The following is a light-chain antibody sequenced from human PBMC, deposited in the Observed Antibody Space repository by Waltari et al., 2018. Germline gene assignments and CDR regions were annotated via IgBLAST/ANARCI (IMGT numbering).Light chain of an antibody. V-gene: IGLV1-47*01. Sequence: QSVLTQPPSASGTSGQTVTSSCSGTHSNLGSNSALCYRQPPGTAPKLLISGSNQRPSGVPDRFSGSKSGTSASLAIRGLRSEDEADYYCAAWDDSLSVSYVFGSGTKVTV. CDR1: HSNLGSNS. CDR3: AAWDDSLSVSYV. J-gene: IGLJ1*01. CDR2: GSN.